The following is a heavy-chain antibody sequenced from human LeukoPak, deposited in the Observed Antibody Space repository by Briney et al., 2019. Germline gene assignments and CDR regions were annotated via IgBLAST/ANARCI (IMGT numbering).Heavy chain of an antibody. V-gene: IGHV4-4*07. CDR1: GGSISSYY. CDR3: ARSTLWLPTLPSSTTTTVWIYGMDV. D-gene: IGHD4-17*01. CDR2: IYTSGST. J-gene: IGHJ6*02. Sequence: SETLSLTCTVSGGSISSYYWSWIRQPAGKGLEWIGRIYTSGSTNYNPSLKSRVTMSVDTSKNQFSLKLSSVTAADTAVYYCARSTLWLPTLPSSTTTTVWIYGMDVWGQGTTVTVSS.